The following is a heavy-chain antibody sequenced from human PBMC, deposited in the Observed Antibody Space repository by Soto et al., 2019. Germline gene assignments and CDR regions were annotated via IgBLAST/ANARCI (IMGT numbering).Heavy chain of an antibody. CDR3: ARDPEYLPDATARPESASFDY. Sequence: ASVKVSCKSSGYTFSSYGVSWVRQAPGQGLEWLGWISAYSGVTNFAQKFKGRVTLTTDTTTSTVYMEMRSLTSDDTAVYYCARDPEYLPDATARPESASFDYWGQGTLVTVSS. CDR2: ISAYSGVT. D-gene: IGHD1-1*01. J-gene: IGHJ4*02. CDR1: GYTFSSYG. V-gene: IGHV1-18*01.